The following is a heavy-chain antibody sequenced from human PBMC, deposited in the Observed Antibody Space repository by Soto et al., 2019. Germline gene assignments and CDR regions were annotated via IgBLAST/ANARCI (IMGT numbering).Heavy chain of an antibody. CDR2: ISSSGSTI. CDR3: ARDTANYYGSGSYYNVAYYFDY. D-gene: IGHD3-10*01. Sequence: QVQLVESGGGSVKPGGSLRLSCAASGFTFSDYYMSWIRQAPGKGLEWVSYISSSGSTIYYADSVKGRFTISRDNAKNSLYLQMNSLRAEDTAVYYCARDTANYYGSGSYYNVAYYFDYWGQGTLVTVSS. J-gene: IGHJ4*02. CDR1: GFTFSDYY. V-gene: IGHV3-11*01.